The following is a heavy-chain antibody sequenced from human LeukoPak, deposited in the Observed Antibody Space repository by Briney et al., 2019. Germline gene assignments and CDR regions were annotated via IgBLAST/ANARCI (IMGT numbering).Heavy chain of an antibody. J-gene: IGHJ6*03. Sequence: KPSETLSLTCTVSGGSISSSSYYWGWIRQPPGKGLEWIGSIYYSGSTYYNPSLKSRVTISVDTSKNQFSLELSSVTAADTAVYYCARRRAATTYYYYYYMDVWGKGTTVTVSS. V-gene: IGHV4-39*01. CDR2: IYYSGST. D-gene: IGHD2-15*01. CDR3: ARRRAATTYYYYYYMDV. CDR1: GGSISSSSYY.